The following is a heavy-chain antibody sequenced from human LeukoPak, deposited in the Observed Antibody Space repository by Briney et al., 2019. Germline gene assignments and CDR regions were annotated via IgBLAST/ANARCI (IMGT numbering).Heavy chain of an antibody. CDR1: GFTFSSYS. CDR3: ARDQYYYGSGSSNYMDV. CDR2: ISSSSSYI. D-gene: IGHD3-10*01. Sequence: GGSLRLSCAASGFTFSSYSMNWVRQAPGKGLEWVSSISSSSSYIYYADSVKGRFTISRDNAKNSLYLQMNSLRAEDTAVYYCARDQYYYGSGSSNYMDVWGKGTTVTVSS. J-gene: IGHJ6*03. V-gene: IGHV3-21*01.